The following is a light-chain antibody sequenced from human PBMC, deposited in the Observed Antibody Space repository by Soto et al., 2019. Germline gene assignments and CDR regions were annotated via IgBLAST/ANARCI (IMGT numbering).Light chain of an antibody. CDR3: QLYNSYSS. V-gene: IGKV1-5*01. CDR2: DAS. Sequence: DIQMTQSPSTLSASVGDRVTITCRASQSISSWLAWYQQKPGKAPKLLIYDASSLESGVPSRFSGSGYGTEFTLTISSLQPDDFATYYCQLYNSYSSFGQGTKVDIK. CDR1: QSISSW. J-gene: IGKJ1*01.